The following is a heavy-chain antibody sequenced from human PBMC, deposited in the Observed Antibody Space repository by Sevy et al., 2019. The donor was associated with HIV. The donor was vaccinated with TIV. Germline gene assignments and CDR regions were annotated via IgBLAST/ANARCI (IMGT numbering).Heavy chain of an antibody. V-gene: IGHV3-7*03. CDR3: ARDCSSSSCLWGMDV. J-gene: IGHJ6*02. CDR1: GFTFSSYW. Sequence: GGSLRLSCAASGFTFSSYWMSWVRQAPGKGLEWVAHIKRDGTEKYYVDSVKGRFTISRDNAKNSLYLQMNSLRAGDTAVYYCARDCSSSSCLWGMDVWGQGTTVTVSS. CDR2: IKRDGTEK. D-gene: IGHD2-2*01.